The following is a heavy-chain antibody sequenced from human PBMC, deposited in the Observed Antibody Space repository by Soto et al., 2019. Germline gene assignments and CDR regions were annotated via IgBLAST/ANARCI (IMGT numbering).Heavy chain of an antibody. J-gene: IGHJ5*02. D-gene: IGHD6-6*01. CDR2: IIPIFGTA. Sequence: ASVKVSCKASGGTFSSYAISWVRQAPGQGLEWMGGIIPIFGTANYAQKFQGRVTITADESTSTAYMELSSLRSEDTAVYYCARLSEAYSSSPGWFDPWGQGTLVTVSS. CDR3: ARLSEAYSSSPGWFDP. V-gene: IGHV1-69*13. CDR1: GGTFSSYA.